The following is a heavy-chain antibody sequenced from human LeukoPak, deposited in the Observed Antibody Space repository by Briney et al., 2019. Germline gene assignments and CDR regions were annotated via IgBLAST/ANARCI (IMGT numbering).Heavy chain of an antibody. Sequence: PGGSLRLSCAASGFTFSSFSMNWVRQAPGKGLEWVSSISGGSGYIYYADSLKGRFTISRDNAKNSLYLQMNSLRAEDTAVYYCVGGPIAAAGEDYWGQGILVTVSS. CDR1: GFTFSSFS. J-gene: IGHJ4*02. CDR2: ISGGSGYI. V-gene: IGHV3-21*01. CDR3: VGGPIAAAGEDY. D-gene: IGHD6-13*01.